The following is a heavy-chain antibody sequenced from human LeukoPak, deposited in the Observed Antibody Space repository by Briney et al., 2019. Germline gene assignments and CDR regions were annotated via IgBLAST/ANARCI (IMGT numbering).Heavy chain of an antibody. D-gene: IGHD2-2*01. CDR1: GFTISSNY. V-gene: IGHV3-66*02. CDR2: IYNGGST. Sequence: GGPLRLSCAASGFTISSNYMSWVRQAPGGGQGGASVIYNGGSTYYADSVKGRFTISRDNSKNTLYLQMNSLRAEDTAVYYCARERYCSSTSCYNDAFDIWGQGTMVTVSS. J-gene: IGHJ3*02. CDR3: ARERYCSSTSCYNDAFDI.